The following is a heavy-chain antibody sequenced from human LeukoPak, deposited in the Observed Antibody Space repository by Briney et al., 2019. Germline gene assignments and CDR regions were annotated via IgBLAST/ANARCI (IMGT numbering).Heavy chain of an antibody. Sequence: PSETLSLTCTVSGGSISSSSYYWGWIRQPPGKGLEWTGSIYYSGSTYYNPSLESRVTISVDTSKNQFSLKLSSVTAADTAVYYCARKPAGRRGYSSSWYRGTYFDYWGQGTLVTVSS. CDR2: IYYSGST. CDR1: GGSISSSSYY. V-gene: IGHV4-39*07. CDR3: ARKPAGRRGYSSSWYRGTYFDY. D-gene: IGHD6-13*01. J-gene: IGHJ4*02.